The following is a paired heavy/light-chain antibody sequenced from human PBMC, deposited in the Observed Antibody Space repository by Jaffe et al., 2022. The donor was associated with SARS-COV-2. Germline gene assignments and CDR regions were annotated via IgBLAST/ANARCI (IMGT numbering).Heavy chain of an antibody. D-gene: IGHD2-2*01. CDR1: GFTFDGYA. Sequence: EVQLVESGGGLVQPGRSLRLSCAASGFTFDGYAMHWVRQAPGKGLEWVSGISWSSGSIFYADSVKGRFTISRDNAKNSLYLQMKSLRAEDTALYYCAKGSGSTSFGENGFDIWGQGTMVTVSS. CDR3: AKGSGSTSFGENGFDI. CDR2: ISWSSGSI. V-gene: IGHV3-9*01. J-gene: IGHJ3*02.
Light chain of an antibody. CDR3: GSYTTSSTLYV. Sequence: QSALTQPASVSGSPGQSITISCTGTSSDVGSYNRVSWYQQPPGTAPKLMIYEVSNRPSGVPNRFSGSKSGNTASLTISGLQAEDEADYYCGSYTTSSTLYVFGTGTKVTVL. J-gene: IGLJ1*01. CDR2: EVS. CDR1: SSDVGSYNR. V-gene: IGLV2-14*02.